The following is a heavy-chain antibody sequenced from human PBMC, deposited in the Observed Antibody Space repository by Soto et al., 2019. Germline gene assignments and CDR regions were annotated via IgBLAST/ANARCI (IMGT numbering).Heavy chain of an antibody. CDR2: ISSSGSTI. Sequence: PGGSLRLSCAASGFPISDYYISWIRQAPGKGLGCVSYISSSGSTIYYADSVKGRFTISRDNAKKSLYLQMNSLRAEDTAVYYCAAYQGSHRNYYGMDVCGQGTTVTVSS. V-gene: IGHV3-11*01. CDR1: GFPISDYY. CDR3: AAYQGSHRNYYGMDV. J-gene: IGHJ6*02.